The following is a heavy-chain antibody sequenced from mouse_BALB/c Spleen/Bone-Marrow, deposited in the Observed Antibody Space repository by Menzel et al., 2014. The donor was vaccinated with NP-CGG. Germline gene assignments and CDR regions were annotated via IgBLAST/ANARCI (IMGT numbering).Heavy chain of an antibody. Sequence: QVQLKQSGAGLVRPGTSVKVSCKASGYAFTNYLIEWVKQRPGQGLEWIGVINPGSGSSNYNENFKGKATLTADRSPSTAYMLLSSLTSDDSAVYFCARSRGYDVGPFAFWGQGTLVTVSA. V-gene: IGHV1-54*01. CDR3: ARSRGYDVGPFAF. D-gene: IGHD2-2*01. CDR2: INPGSGSS. CDR1: GYAFTNYL. J-gene: IGHJ3*01.